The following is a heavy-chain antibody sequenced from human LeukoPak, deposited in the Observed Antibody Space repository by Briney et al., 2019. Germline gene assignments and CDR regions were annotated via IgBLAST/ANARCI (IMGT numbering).Heavy chain of an antibody. CDR2: INANRGET. D-gene: IGHD5-12*01. Sequence: VASVKVSCKASVDIFTDYYTYCVRQGPGQGRGWMGWINANRGETNYAQTLQGGVTMPRDTSSTTAYMELRRLRSDDTAVYYCARPLGEYSGYDRAIDYWGQGTLVTVSS. CDR1: VDIFTDYY. J-gene: IGHJ4*02. V-gene: IGHV1-2*02. CDR3: ARPLGEYSGYDRAIDY.